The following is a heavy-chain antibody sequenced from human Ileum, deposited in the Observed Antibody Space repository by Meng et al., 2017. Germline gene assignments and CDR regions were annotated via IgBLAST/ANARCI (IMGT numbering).Heavy chain of an antibody. D-gene: IGHD1-26*01. CDR3: MEGDSAGYLKS. J-gene: IGHJ4*02. CDR1: GASIINFRW. Sequence: QVQLRESGPGLVTPSGTLSLTCVVSGASIINFRWCSWVRQFPGKGLQWIGEIDYDGTTNYNPSLNSQVSISIDRSTNQFSLELTFVSAADTALYYCMEGDSAGYLKSWGQGTLVTVSS. V-gene: IGHV4-4*02. CDR2: IDYDGTT.